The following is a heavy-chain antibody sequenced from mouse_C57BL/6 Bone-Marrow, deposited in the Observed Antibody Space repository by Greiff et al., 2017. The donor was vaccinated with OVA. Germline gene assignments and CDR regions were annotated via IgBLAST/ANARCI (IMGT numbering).Heavy chain of an antibody. Sequence: EVQLQQSGPELVKPGASVKISCKASGYTFTDYYMNWVKQSHGKSLEWIGDINPNNGGTSYNQKFKGKATLTVDKSSSTAYMELRSLTSEDSAVYYCAGESFTTVVSFDYWGQGTTLTVSS. V-gene: IGHV1-26*01. CDR2: INPNNGGT. CDR3: AGESFTTVVSFDY. D-gene: IGHD1-1*01. J-gene: IGHJ2*01. CDR1: GYTFTDYY.